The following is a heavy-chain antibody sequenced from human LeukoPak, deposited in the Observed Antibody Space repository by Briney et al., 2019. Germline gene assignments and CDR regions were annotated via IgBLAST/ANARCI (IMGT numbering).Heavy chain of an antibody. CDR1: GYSFTYYW. CDR2: IYPGDSDT. J-gene: IGHJ4*02. Sequence: GESLKISCKGSGYSFTYYWIGWVRQMPGKGLEWMGIIYPGDSDTRYSPSFQGQVTISADKSIGTAYLQWSSLKASDTAMYYCARQGGYESYYFDYWGQGTPVTVSS. CDR3: ARQGGYESYYFDY. V-gene: IGHV5-51*01. D-gene: IGHD5-12*01.